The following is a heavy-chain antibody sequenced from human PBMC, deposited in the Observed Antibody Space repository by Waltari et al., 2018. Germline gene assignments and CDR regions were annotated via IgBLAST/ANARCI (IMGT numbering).Heavy chain of an antibody. D-gene: IGHD3-22*01. Sequence: QVQLVQSGAEVKKPGSSVKVSCKASGGTFSSYAVSWVRQAPGQGLEWRGGIIPILGIANYAQKFQGRVTITADKSTSTAYMELSSLRSEDTAVYYCARVSDSSGYYYNWFDPWGQGTLVTVSS. CDR2: IIPILGIA. V-gene: IGHV1-69*10. J-gene: IGHJ5*02. CDR3: ARVSDSSGYYYNWFDP. CDR1: GGTFSSYA.